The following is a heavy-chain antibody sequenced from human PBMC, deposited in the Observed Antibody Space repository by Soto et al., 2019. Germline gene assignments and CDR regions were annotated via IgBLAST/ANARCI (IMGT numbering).Heavy chain of an antibody. CDR1: GYTFTTSG. CDR3: ARQGSWPYYYYGLDF. CDR2: ISTYNGDT. D-gene: IGHD2-15*01. J-gene: IGHJ6*02. V-gene: IGHV1-18*01. Sequence: QVQLVQSGPEVRKPGASVNVSCEASGYTFTTSGISWVRQVPGQGLEWMGWISTYNGDTNSAQNFQGRVLMTADTSTGTAYMELMSLKSDDTAVYYCARQGSWPYYYYGLDFWGQGTTVTVSS.